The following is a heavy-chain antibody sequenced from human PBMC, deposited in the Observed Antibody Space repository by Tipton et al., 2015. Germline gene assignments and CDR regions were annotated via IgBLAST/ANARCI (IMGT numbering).Heavy chain of an antibody. CDR2: IYYRVTT. CDR3: ARESKMGGCSGGRCYSNWFDP. D-gene: IGHD2-15*01. V-gene: IGHV4-31*03. CDR1: GGSISSGSYY. J-gene: IGHJ5*02. Sequence: TLSLTCTVSGGSISSGSYYWSWIRQHPGKGLEWIGYIYYRVTTRYNPSLKSRVTISVDTSKNQFSLKLSSVTAADTAVYYCARESKMGGCSGGRCYSNWFDPWGQGTLVTVSS.